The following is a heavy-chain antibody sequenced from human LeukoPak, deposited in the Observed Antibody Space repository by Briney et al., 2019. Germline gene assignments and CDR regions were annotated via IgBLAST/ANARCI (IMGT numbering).Heavy chain of an antibody. CDR2: IKSKIDGETT. CDR3: AADIVGTSGTTWDY. V-gene: IGHV3-15*01. J-gene: IGHJ4*02. CDR1: GFTFSSYW. Sequence: GGSLRLSCAASGFTFSSYWMSWVSQAPGKGLEWVARIKSKIDGETTDYAAPVKGRFTISRDDSRNMLFLQMNSLKTEDTALYYCAADIVGTSGTTWDYWGQGALVTVSS. D-gene: IGHD1-1*01.